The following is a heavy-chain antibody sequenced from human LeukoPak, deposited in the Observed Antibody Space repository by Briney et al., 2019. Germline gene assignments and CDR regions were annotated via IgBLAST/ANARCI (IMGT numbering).Heavy chain of an antibody. CDR3: ARDAGTKFDY. J-gene: IGHJ4*02. Sequence: GGSLRLSCAASGFTFSSYEMNWVRQAPGKGLEWVSYISSSGSTIYCADSVKGRFTISRDNAKNSLYLQMNSLRAEDTAVYYCARDAGTKFDYWGQGTLVTVSS. V-gene: IGHV3-48*03. D-gene: IGHD1-1*01. CDR1: GFTFSSYE. CDR2: ISSSGSTI.